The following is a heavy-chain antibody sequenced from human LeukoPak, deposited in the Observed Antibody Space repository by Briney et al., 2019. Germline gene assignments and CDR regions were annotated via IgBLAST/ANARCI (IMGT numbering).Heavy chain of an antibody. CDR2: IRYDGSNK. Sequence: QPGGSLRLSCAASAFTFSDYGMHWVRQAPGKGLEWVAFIRYDGSNKYYADSVKGRFTISRDNSKNTLYLQMNSLRAEDTAVYYCAKDLEYHYGDRTHQNYFDYWGQGTLVTVSS. CDR3: AKDLEYHYGDRTHQNYFDY. J-gene: IGHJ4*02. V-gene: IGHV3-30*02. CDR1: AFTFSDYG. D-gene: IGHD4-17*01.